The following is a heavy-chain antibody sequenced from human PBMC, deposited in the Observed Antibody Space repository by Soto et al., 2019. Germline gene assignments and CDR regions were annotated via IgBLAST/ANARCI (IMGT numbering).Heavy chain of an antibody. CDR1: GYSFTSYW. Sequence: GESLKISCKGSGYSFTSYWISWVRQMPGKGLEWMGRIDPSDSYTNYSPSFQGHVTISADKSISTAYLQWSSLKASDTAMYYCAREGIAARPDYYYYGMDVWGQGTRVTVSS. J-gene: IGHJ6*02. V-gene: IGHV5-10-1*01. D-gene: IGHD6-6*01. CDR2: IDPSDSYT. CDR3: AREGIAARPDYYYYGMDV.